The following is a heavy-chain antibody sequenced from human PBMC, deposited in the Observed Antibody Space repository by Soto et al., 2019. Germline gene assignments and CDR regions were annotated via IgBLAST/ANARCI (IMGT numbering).Heavy chain of an antibody. D-gene: IGHD3-22*01. J-gene: IGHJ4*02. CDR3: ARSYYDSSGYYEIDY. CDR1: GYTFTSYA. V-gene: IGHV1-3*01. CDR2: INAGNGNT. Sequence: ASVKVSCKASGYTFTSYAMHGVRQAPGQRLEWMGWINAGNGNTKYSQKFRGRVTITRDTSASSAYMELSSLRSEDTAVYYCARSYYDSSGYYEIDYWGQGTLVTVSS.